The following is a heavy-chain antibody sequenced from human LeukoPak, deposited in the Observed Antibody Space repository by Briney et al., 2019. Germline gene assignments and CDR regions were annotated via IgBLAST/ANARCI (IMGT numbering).Heavy chain of an antibody. V-gene: IGHV3-30-3*01. CDR2: ISYDGSNK. D-gene: IGHD2-2*02. J-gene: IGHJ4*02. CDR1: GVTFSSYA. CDR3: ARDRGVRSAAISPYFDY. Sequence: PGGSLRLSCAASGVTFSSYAMHWVRQAPGKGLEGVAVISYDGSNKYYADSVKGRFTISRDNSKNTLYLQMNSLRAEDTAVYYCARDRGVRSAAISPYFDYWGQGTLVTVSS.